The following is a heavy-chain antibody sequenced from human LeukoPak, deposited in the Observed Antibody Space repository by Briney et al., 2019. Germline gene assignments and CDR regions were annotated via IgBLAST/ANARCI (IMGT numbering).Heavy chain of an antibody. J-gene: IGHJ3*02. CDR2: ISGSGGST. CDR3: ARGIIAVADSYGAFDI. D-gene: IGHD6-19*01. V-gene: IGHV3-23*01. Sequence: GGSLRLSCAASGFTFSNYAMSWVRQAPGKGLEWVSAISGSGGSTYYADSVKGRFTISRDNAKNSLYLQMNSLRAEDTAVYYCARGIIAVADSYGAFDIWGQGTMVTVSS. CDR1: GFTFSNYA.